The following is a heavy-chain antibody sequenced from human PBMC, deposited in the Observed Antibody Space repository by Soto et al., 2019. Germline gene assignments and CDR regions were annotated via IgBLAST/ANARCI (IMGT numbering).Heavy chain of an antibody. CDR1: GGSISSGGYY. Sequence: PSETLSLTCTVSGGSISSGGYYWSWIRQHPGKGLEWIGYIYYSGSTYYNPSLKSRVTISVDTPKNQFSLKLSSVTAADTAVYYCARDRGMAPYYYGMDVWGQGPTVTVSS. D-gene: IGHD3-10*01. V-gene: IGHV4-31*03. CDR3: ARDRGMAPYYYGMDV. CDR2: IYYSGST. J-gene: IGHJ6*02.